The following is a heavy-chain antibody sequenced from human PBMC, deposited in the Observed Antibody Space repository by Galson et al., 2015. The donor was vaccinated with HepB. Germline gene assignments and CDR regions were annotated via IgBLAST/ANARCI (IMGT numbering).Heavy chain of an antibody. CDR3: AHSITIQPYYYYYYMDV. Sequence: PALVKPPQTLTLTCTLSGFSLSTSGVGVGWIRQPPGKALEWLALIYWDDDKRYSPSLKSRLTITKDTSKTQVVLTMTNMDPVDTATYYCAHSITIQPYYYYYYMDVWGKGTTVTVSS. D-gene: IGHD3-3*01. CDR1: GFSLSTSGVG. J-gene: IGHJ6*03. V-gene: IGHV2-5*02. CDR2: IYWDDDK.